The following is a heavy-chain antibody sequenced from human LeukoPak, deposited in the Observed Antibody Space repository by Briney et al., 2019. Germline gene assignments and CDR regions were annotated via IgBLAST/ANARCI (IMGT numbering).Heavy chain of an antibody. CDR1: GFSFSSYW. D-gene: IGHD3-10*01. CDR2: IKQDGREK. Sequence: GGSLRLSCAASGFSFSSYWMSWVRQAPGKGLEWVANIKQDGREKYYVDSVKGRFTISRDNAKNSLYLQMNSLRAEDTAVYYCAKWRLHLGSGTSRYSFDYWGQGALVTVSS. J-gene: IGHJ4*02. V-gene: IGHV3-7*01. CDR3: AKWRLHLGSGTSRYSFDY.